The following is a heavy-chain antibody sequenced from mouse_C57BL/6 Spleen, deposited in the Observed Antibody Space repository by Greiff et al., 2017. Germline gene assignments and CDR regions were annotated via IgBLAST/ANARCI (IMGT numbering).Heavy chain of an antibody. CDR3: AKGTSFDY. CDR2: IWGDGST. CDR1: GFSLTSYG. D-gene: IGHD2-10*02. J-gene: IGHJ2*01. V-gene: IGHV2-3*01. Sequence: VQLQESGPGLVAPSQSLSITCTVSGFSLTSYGVSWVRQPPGQGLEWLGVIWGDGSTNYHSALISKLSISKENSKSQVVLKLNRLQTDDTATYYCAKGTSFDYWGQGTTLTVSS.